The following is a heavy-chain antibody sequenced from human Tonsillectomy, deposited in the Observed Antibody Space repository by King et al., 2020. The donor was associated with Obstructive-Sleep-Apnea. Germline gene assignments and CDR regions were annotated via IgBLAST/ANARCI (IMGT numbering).Heavy chain of an antibody. CDR1: GYTFTGYY. CDR2: INPNSGGT. CDR3: ARERGELGGFDY. J-gene: IGHJ4*02. D-gene: IGHD1-26*01. V-gene: IGHV1-2*05. Sequence: VQLVESGAEVKKPGASVKVSCKASGYTFTGYYMHWVRQAPGKGLEWMGRINPNSGGTNYAQKFQGRVTMTRDTSISTAYMELSRLRSDDTVVYYCARERGELGGFDYWGQGTLVTVSS.